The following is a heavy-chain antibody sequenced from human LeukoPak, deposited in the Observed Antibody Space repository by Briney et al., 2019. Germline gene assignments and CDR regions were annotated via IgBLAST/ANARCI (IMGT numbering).Heavy chain of an antibody. CDR3: ARTLSEWLRFYYYYGMDV. CDR2: ISAYNGNT. CDR1: GYTFTSYG. V-gene: IGHV1-18*01. D-gene: IGHD5-12*01. J-gene: IGHJ6*02. Sequence: ASVKVSCKASGYTFTSYGISWVRQAPGQGLEWMGWISAYNGNTNYAQKLQGRVTMTTDTSTSTAYMELRSLRSDDTAVYYCARTLSEWLRFYYYYGMDVWGQGTTVTVSS.